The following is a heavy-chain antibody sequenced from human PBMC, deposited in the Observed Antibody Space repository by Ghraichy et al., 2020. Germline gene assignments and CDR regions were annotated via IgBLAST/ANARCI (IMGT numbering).Heavy chain of an antibody. Sequence: SETLSLTCTVSGGSISSYYWSWIRQPPGKGLEWIGYIYYSGSTNYNPSLKSRVTISVDTYKNQFSLKLSSVTAADTAVYYCASQGVSDDFWSGHHLGYWGQGTLVTVSS. V-gene: IGHV4-59*01. J-gene: IGHJ4*02. CDR1: GGSISSYY. CDR3: ASQGVSDDFWSGHHLGY. CDR2: IYYSGST. D-gene: IGHD3-3*01.